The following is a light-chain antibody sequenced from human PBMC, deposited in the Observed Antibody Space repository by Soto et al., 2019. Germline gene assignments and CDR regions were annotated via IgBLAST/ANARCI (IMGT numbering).Light chain of an antibody. J-gene: IGLJ2*01. Sequence: QSVLTQSPSASASLGASVNLTCTLISGHNTYPIAWHQQQPEKGPRFLMKVNSDGSHIKGDGTPDRFSGSSSGAERYLTISSLQSEDEADYYCQTGGTDVVFGGGTKLTVL. V-gene: IGLV4-69*01. CDR3: QTGGTDVV. CDR1: SGHNTYP. CDR2: VNSDGSH.